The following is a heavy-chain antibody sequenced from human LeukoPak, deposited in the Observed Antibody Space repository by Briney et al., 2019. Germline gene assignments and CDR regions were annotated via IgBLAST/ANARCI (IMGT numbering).Heavy chain of an antibody. J-gene: IGHJ3*02. D-gene: IGHD3-16*01. CDR1: GFTFSSYA. CDR2: ISYDGSNK. CDR3: ARDYTDLLDAFDI. Sequence: GRSLRLSCAAPGFTFSSYAMHWVRQAPGKGLEWVAVISYDGSNKYYADSVKGRFTFSRDNSKNTLYMQLNSLRAEDTAVYYCARDYTDLLDAFDIWGQGTMVTVSS. V-gene: IGHV3-30-3*01.